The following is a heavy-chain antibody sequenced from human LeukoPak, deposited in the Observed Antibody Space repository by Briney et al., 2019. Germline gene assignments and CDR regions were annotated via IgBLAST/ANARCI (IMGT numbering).Heavy chain of an antibody. V-gene: IGHV1-2*02. CDR2: INPNSGET. J-gene: IGHJ4*02. CDR1: VYTFSYYY. D-gene: IGHD5-24*01. CDR3: ARERGEGYLKANDY. Sequence: ASVTVSFTSSVYTFSYYYIHWLRQAPAQGLEWMGWINPNSGETSYAHTFEGRVTITSDTAITTATMELSRLTPDDTDAYYYARERGEGYLKANDYGGQGTLVSIPS.